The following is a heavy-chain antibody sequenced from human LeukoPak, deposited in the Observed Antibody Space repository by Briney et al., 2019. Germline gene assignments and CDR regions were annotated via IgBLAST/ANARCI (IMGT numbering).Heavy chain of an antibody. CDR1: GGSFSGYC. CDR3: AIVGATFWFAP. D-gene: IGHD1-26*01. CDR2: INHSGST. Sequence: PSETLSLTCAVYGGSFSGYCWSWIRQPPGKGLGWMGEINHSGSTNYNPSLKSRVTISVDTSNTQFSLKLTSVTAADTAVYSCAIVGATFWFAPWGQGTLVTVSS. V-gene: IGHV4-34*01. J-gene: IGHJ5*02.